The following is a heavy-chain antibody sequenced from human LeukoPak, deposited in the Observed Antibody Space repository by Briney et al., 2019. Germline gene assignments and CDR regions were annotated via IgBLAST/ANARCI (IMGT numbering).Heavy chain of an antibody. CDR3: ASFAMVRGPAFDI. D-gene: IGHD3-10*01. CDR2: IYYGGST. CDR1: GGSISSYY. J-gene: IGHJ3*02. V-gene: IGHV4-59*08. Sequence: SETLSLTCTVSGGSISSYYWSWIRQPPGKGLEWIGYIYYGGSTNYNPSLKSRVTISVDTSKNQFSLKLSSVTAADTAVYYCASFAMVRGPAFDIWGQGTMVTVSS.